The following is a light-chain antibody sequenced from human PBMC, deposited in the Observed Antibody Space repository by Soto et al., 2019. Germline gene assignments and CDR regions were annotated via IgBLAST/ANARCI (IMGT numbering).Light chain of an antibody. CDR2: EVS. Sequence: QSALTQPASVSGSPGQSITISCTGTSSDVGAYNYVSWFQQHPDRVPKLMIYEVSNRPSGVSNRFSGSKSGNTASLTISGLQAEDEADYYCSSYTSSSTLVFGGGTKLTVL. J-gene: IGLJ2*01. V-gene: IGLV2-14*01. CDR3: SSYTSSSTLV. CDR1: SSDVGAYNY.